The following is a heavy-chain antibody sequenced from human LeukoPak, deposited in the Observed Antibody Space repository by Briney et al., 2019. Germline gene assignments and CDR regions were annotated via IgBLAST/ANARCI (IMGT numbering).Heavy chain of an antibody. D-gene: IGHD3-10*01. Sequence: PGGSLRLSCAASGFTFSNYEMNWVRQAPGKGLEWISYISASGNPMFYADSVKGRFTISRDNAKHSLYLQMNSLRAEDTAIYYCAKDGGSGILYWGQGTLVTVSS. J-gene: IGHJ4*02. CDR3: AKDGGSGILY. CDR2: ISASGNPM. CDR1: GFTFSNYE. V-gene: IGHV3-48*03.